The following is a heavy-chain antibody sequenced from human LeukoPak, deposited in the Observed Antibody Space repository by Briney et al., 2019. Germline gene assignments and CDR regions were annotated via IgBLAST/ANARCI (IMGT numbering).Heavy chain of an antibody. D-gene: IGHD1-1*01. V-gene: IGHV1-18*04. CDR2: ISPYSGDT. CDR1: GYIFTNYD. J-gene: IGHJ4*02. Sequence: ASVKVSCKTSGYIFTNYDINWVRQAPGQGLEWMGWISPYSGDTKYAQKFQDRVTMSTDTSTSTTYMELRSLRSDDTAVYYCTRATGGLSDHWGQGTLVTVSS. CDR3: TRATGGLSDH.